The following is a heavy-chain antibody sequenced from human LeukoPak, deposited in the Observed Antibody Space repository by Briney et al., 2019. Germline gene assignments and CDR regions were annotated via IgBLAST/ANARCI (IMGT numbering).Heavy chain of an antibody. CDR3: ATKQWLAPPPDS. Sequence: GGSLRLSCAASGFTFISYGMQWVRQAPGKGLVWVSRINNGGSDMSYADSVKGRFTVSRDNADNTMFLQMNSVRDEDTAVYYCATKQWLAPPPDSWGQGTPVTVSS. V-gene: IGHV3-74*01. D-gene: IGHD6-19*01. J-gene: IGHJ4*02. CDR2: INNGGSDM. CDR1: GFTFISYG.